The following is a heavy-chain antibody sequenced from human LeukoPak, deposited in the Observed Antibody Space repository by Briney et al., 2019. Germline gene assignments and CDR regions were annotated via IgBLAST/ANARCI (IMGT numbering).Heavy chain of an antibody. J-gene: IGHJ3*02. CDR1: GFTVSSNS. CDR2: IYSGGNT. Sequence: PGGSLRLSCTVSGFTVSSNSMSWVRQAPGKGLEWVSFIYSGGNTHYSDSVKGRFTISRDNSKNTLYLQMNSLRAEDTAVYYCAREVGATRVNAFDIWGQGTMVTVSS. D-gene: IGHD1-26*01. CDR3: AREVGATRVNAFDI. V-gene: IGHV3-53*05.